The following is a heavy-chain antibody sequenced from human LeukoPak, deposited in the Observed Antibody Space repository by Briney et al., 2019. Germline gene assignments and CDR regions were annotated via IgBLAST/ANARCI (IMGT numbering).Heavy chain of an antibody. V-gene: IGHV3-23*01. CDR3: ANPYGDYDINY. D-gene: IGHD4-17*01. CDR2: ISGSGGST. Sequence: GGSLRLSCAASGFTFSSYSMNWVRQAPGKGLEWVSAISGSGGSTYYADSVKGRFTISRDNSKNTLYLQMNSLRAEDTAVYYCANPYGDYDINYWGQGTLVTVSS. CDR1: GFTFSSYS. J-gene: IGHJ4*02.